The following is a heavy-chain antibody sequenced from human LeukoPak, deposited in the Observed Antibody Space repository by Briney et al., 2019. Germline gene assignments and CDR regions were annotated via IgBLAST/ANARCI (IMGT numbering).Heavy chain of an antibody. J-gene: IGHJ6*04. CDR3: ARDCWVHSMVRFLGECDF. Sequence: GGSLRLSCAASGFTFSSYWMSWVRQAPGKGLEWVANIKQDGSEKYYVDSVKGRFTISRDNAKNSLYLQMNSLRAEDTAVYYCARDCWVHSMVRFLGECDFWGKGTTVTVSS. V-gene: IGHV3-7*01. CDR2: IKQDGSEK. D-gene: IGHD3-10*01. CDR1: GFTFSSYW.